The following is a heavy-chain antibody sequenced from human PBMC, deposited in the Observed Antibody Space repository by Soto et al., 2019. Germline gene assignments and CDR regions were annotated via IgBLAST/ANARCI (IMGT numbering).Heavy chain of an antibody. J-gene: IGHJ4*02. CDR3: AKDLSGGYFDY. CDR2: ISYDGSNK. Sequence: QVQLVESGGGVVQPGRSLRLSCAASGFTFSSYGMHWVRQAPGKGLEWVAVISYDGSNKYYADSVKGRFTISRDNSKNTLYLKMNSLRAEDTAVYYCAKDLSGGYFDYWGQGTLVTVSS. D-gene: IGHD3-10*01. CDR1: GFTFSSYG. V-gene: IGHV3-30*18.